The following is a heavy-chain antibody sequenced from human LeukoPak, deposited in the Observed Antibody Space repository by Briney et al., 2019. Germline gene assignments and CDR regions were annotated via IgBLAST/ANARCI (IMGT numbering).Heavy chain of an antibody. J-gene: IGHJ6*03. CDR3: ARDQMEEEVVPAARPFYYYYYYMDV. D-gene: IGHD2-2*01. V-gene: IGHV3-30*01. CDR1: GFTFSSYA. Sequence: SGGSLRLSCAASGFTFSSYAMHWVRQAPGKGLEWVAVISYDGSNKYYADSVKGRFTISRDNSKNTLYLQMNSLRAEDTAVYYCARDQMEEEVVPAARPFYYYYYYMDVWGKGTTVTVSS. CDR2: ISYDGSNK.